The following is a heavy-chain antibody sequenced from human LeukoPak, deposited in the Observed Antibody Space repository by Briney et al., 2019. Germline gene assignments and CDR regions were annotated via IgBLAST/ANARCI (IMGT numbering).Heavy chain of an antibody. Sequence: GGSLRLSCAASGFTFDDHGMHWVRQAPEKGLEWVSGISWSSGIIGYADSVKGRFTISRDNAKNSLYLQMDSLRAEDTALYYCAKDTGRPTDAITMEDNAFDIWGQGTMVTVSS. J-gene: IGHJ3*02. CDR3: AKDTGRPTDAITMEDNAFDI. CDR2: ISWSSGII. V-gene: IGHV3-9*01. CDR1: GFTFDDHG. D-gene: IGHD3-3*01.